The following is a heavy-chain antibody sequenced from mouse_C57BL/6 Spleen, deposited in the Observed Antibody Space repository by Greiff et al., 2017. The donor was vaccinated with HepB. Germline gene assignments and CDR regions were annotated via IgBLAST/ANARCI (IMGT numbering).Heavy chain of an antibody. V-gene: IGHV5-17*01. J-gene: IGHJ1*03. CDR2: ISSGSSTI. D-gene: IGHD2-5*01. Sequence: VQLKESGGGLVKPGGSLKLSCAASGFTFSDYGMHWVRQAPEKGLEWVAYISSGSSTIYYADTVKGRFTISRDNAKNTLFLQMTSLRSEDTAMYYCARNTIVPYWYFDVWGTGTTVTVSS. CDR1: GFTFSDYG. CDR3: ARNTIVPYWYFDV.